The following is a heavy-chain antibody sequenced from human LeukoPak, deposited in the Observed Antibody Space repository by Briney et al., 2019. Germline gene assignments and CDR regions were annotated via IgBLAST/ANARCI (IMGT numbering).Heavy chain of an antibody. Sequence: PSETLSLTCTVSGGSVGSGSYYWSWIRQPPGKGLEWIGYIYYSGSTNYNPSLKSRVTISVDTSKNLFSLKLSSVTAADAAVYYCATSYYYDSSGYYYGFDYWGQGTLVTVSS. V-gene: IGHV4-61*01. CDR2: IYYSGST. J-gene: IGHJ4*02. CDR1: GGSVGSGSYY. D-gene: IGHD3-22*01. CDR3: ATSYYYDSSGYYYGFDY.